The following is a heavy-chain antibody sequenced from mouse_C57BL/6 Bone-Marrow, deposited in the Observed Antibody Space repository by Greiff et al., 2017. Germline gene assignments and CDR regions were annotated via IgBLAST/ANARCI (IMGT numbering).Heavy chain of an antibody. J-gene: IGHJ2*01. D-gene: IGHD1-1*01. CDR1: GYTFTSYW. Sequence: QVQLQQPGAELVRPGSSVKLSCKASGYTFTSYWMHWVKQRPIQGLEWIGNIDPSDSETHYNQKFKDKATLTVDKSSSTAYMQISSLTSEDSAVXYCARVPIYDGSSPYYFDYWGQGTTLTVSS. CDR2: IDPSDSET. V-gene: IGHV1-52*01. CDR3: ARVPIYDGSSPYYFDY.